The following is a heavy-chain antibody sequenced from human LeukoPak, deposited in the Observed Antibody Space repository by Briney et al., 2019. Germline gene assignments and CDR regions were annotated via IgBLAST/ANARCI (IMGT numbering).Heavy chain of an antibody. V-gene: IGHV3-30-3*01. Sequence: GGSLRLSCIRSGFAPTSYATHWGRQAPGKGLEWVAVISYDGSNKYYADSVKGRFTIYRDNSKNTLYLQMNSLRAEDTAVYYCARGAGDYGDYADYWGQGTLVTVSS. CDR1: GFAPTSYA. CDR3: ARGAGDYGDYADY. CDR2: ISYDGSNK. J-gene: IGHJ4*02. D-gene: IGHD4-17*01.